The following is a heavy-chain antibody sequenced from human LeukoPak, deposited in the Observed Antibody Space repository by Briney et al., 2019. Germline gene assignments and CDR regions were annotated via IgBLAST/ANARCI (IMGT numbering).Heavy chain of an antibody. CDR2: IYYSGST. V-gene: IGHV4-31*03. J-gene: IGHJ4*02. D-gene: IGHD5-12*01. Sequence: SETLSLTCTVSGGSISSGGYYWRWIRQHPGTGLEWIGYIYYSGSTYYNPSLKSRVTISVDTSKNQFSLKLSSVTAADTAVYYCARVAGYPNYYFDYWGQGTLVTVSS. CDR1: GGSISSGGYY. CDR3: ARVAGYPNYYFDY.